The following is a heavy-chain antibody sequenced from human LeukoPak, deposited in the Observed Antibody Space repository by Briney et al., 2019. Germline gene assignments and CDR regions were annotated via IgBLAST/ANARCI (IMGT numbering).Heavy chain of an antibody. CDR2: IKQDGSQT. CDR1: GFTFSSYG. D-gene: IGHD4-17*01. J-gene: IGHJ4*02. Sequence: GGSLRLSCAASGFTFSSYGMHWVRQAPGKGLEWVANIKQDGSQTYHADSVKGRFTISRDNAENSLYLQMNSLRAEDTAVYYCARDEDYGDYDYFDYWGQGTLVTVSS. CDR3: ARDEDYGDYDYFDY. V-gene: IGHV3-7*01.